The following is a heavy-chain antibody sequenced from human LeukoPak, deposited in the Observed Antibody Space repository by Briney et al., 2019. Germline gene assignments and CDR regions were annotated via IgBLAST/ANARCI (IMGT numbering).Heavy chain of an antibody. D-gene: IGHD6-19*01. J-gene: IGHJ6*03. CDR3: ASVSNIAVAPDYYYYMDV. CDR2: IYYSGST. V-gene: IGHV4-59*01. Sequence: NSSETLSLTCTVSGGSISSYYWSWIRQPPGKGLEWIGYIYYSGSTNYNPSLKSRVTISVDTSKNQFSLKLSSVTAADTAVYYCASVSNIAVAPDYYYYMDVWGKGTTVPVSS. CDR1: GGSISSYY.